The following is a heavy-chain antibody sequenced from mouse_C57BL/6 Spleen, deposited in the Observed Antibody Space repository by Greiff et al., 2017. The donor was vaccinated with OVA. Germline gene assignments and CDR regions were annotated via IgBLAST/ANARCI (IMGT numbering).Heavy chain of an antibody. Sequence: EVKLVDSGEGLVKPGGSLKLSCAASGFTFSSYAMSWVRQTPEKRLEWVAYISSGGDYIYYADTVKGRFTISRDNARNTLYLQMSSLKSEDTAMYYCTRALLYNAMDYWGQGTSVTVSS. CDR2: ISSGGDYI. CDR1: GFTFSSYA. J-gene: IGHJ4*01. CDR3: TRALLYNAMDY. V-gene: IGHV5-9-1*02. D-gene: IGHD2-1*01.